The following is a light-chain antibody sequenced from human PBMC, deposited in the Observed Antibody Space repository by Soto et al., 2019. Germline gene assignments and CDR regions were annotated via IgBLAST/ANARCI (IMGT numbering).Light chain of an antibody. J-gene: IGLJ2*01. V-gene: IGLV2-14*01. CDR1: SSDVGGYNY. CDR2: KVI. Sequence: QSVLTQPASVSGSPGQSITISCTGTSSDVGGYNYVSWYQQHPGKAPKLIIYKVINRPSGISDRFSGSKSGNTASLTISGLQAEDESDYYCSSYTISGTLVLFGGGTKLTVL. CDR3: SSYTISGTLVL.